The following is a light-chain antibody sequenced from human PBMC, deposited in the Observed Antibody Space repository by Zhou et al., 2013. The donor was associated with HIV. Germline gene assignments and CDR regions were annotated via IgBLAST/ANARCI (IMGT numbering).Light chain of an antibody. V-gene: IGKV2-28*01. J-gene: IGKJ3*01. CDR3: MQALQTPFT. CDR2: LGS. Sequence: EIVMTQSPLSLSVTPGEPASISCRSSQSLLHSNGYNFLDWYLQKPGQSPQLLIYLGSNRASGVPDRFSGSGSGTDFTLKISRVEAEDVGVYYCMQALQTPFTFGPGTKVDI. CDR1: QSLLHSNGYNF.